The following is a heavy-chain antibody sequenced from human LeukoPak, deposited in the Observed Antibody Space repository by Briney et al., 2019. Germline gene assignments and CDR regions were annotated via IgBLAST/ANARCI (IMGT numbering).Heavy chain of an antibody. J-gene: IGHJ4*02. CDR1: GFTFSSYA. V-gene: IGHV3-30*04. CDR3: ARDWYDY. D-gene: IGHD6-13*01. Sequence: GGSLRLSCAASGFTFSSYAMHWVRQAPGKGLECVAFISDDGTNTYYADSVKGRFTISRDNSKDTLYLQMNSLRAEDTAVYYCARDWYDYWGQGTLVTVSS. CDR2: ISDDGTNT.